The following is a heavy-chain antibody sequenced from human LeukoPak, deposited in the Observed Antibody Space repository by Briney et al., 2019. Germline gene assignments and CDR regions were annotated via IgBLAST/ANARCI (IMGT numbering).Heavy chain of an antibody. J-gene: IGHJ4*02. CDR2: INPNSGGT. D-gene: IGHD2-15*01. V-gene: IGHV1-2*04. CDR1: GYTFTGYY. Sequence: ASVKVSCTASGYTFTGYYMHWVRQAPGQGLVWMGWINPNSGGTNYAQKFQGWVTMTRDTSISTAYMELSRLRSDDTAVYYCARATPDIVVVVAATYYFDYWGQGTLVTVSS. CDR3: ARATPDIVVVVAATYYFDY.